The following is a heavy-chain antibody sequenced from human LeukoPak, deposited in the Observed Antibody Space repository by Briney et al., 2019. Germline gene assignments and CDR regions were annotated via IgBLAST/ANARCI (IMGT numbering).Heavy chain of an antibody. D-gene: IGHD6-13*01. J-gene: IGHJ4*02. Sequence: PSETLSLTCAVYGGSFSGYYWSWIRQPPGKGLEWIGEINHSGSTNYDPSLKSRVTISVDTSKNQFSLKLSSVTAADTAVYYCRGVFSSSWHYFDYWGQGTLVTVSS. CDR1: GGSFSGYY. CDR3: RGVFSSSWHYFDY. CDR2: INHSGST. V-gene: IGHV4-34*01.